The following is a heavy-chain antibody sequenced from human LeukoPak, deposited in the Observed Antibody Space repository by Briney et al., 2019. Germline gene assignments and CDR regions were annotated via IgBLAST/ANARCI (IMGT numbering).Heavy chain of an antibody. CDR1: GGSISSSNW. D-gene: IGHD2-2*01. V-gene: IGHV4-4*02. CDR2: IYHSGST. J-gene: IGHJ4*02. CDR3: ARDLRGVGSSTVFDY. Sequence: SETLSLICAVSGGSISSSNWWSWVRQPPGKGLEWIGEIYHSGSTNYNPSLKSRVTISVDKSKNQFSLKLSSVTAADTAVYYCARDLRGVGSSTVFDYWGQGTLVTVSS.